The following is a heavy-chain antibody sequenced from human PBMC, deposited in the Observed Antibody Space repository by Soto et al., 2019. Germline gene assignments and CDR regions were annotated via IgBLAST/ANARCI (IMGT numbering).Heavy chain of an antibody. Sequence: GGSLRLSCQASGFNFDNYGMHWVRQAPGKGLEWVAVITYDGSNKYYADSVKGRFTISRDNSKDTLSLHLNTLKPEDTAVYHCAKDRVGGTFYTPLGFWGQGTLVTVSS. D-gene: IGHD1-7*01. V-gene: IGHV3-30*18. CDR3: AKDRVGGTFYTPLGF. CDR2: ITYDGSNK. J-gene: IGHJ4*02. CDR1: GFNFDNYG.